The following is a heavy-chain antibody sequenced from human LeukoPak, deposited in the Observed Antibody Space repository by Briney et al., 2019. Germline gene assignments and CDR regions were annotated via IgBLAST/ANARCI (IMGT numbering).Heavy chain of an antibody. Sequence: PGGSLRLSCAASGFTFNTYGMSWVRQAPGKGLEWVAFIRYDGSNKYYADSVKGRFTISRDNSKNTLYLQMNSLRAEDTAVYYCAKGRGSYFFFDYWGQGTLVTVSS. CDR1: GFTFNTYG. V-gene: IGHV3-30*02. CDR3: AKGRGSYFFFDY. CDR2: IRYDGSNK. J-gene: IGHJ4*02. D-gene: IGHD1-26*01.